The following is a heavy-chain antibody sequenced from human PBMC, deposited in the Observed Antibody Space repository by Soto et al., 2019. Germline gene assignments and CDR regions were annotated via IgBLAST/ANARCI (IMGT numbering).Heavy chain of an antibody. CDR2: ISAYNGNK. D-gene: IGHD6-6*01. J-gene: IGHJ4*02. CDR3: ARTGGGMAARPLEY. CDR1: GYMFTTYG. V-gene: IGHV1-18*04. Sequence: QVQLVQSGGEVQKPGASVEVSCRTSGYMFTTYGISWVRQATGQGLEWMAWISAYNGNKKYAQKFQGRVTRTTDTSTSTVSMDLRNLKFDDTGTYFCARTGGGMAARPLEYWGQGTLVTVSS.